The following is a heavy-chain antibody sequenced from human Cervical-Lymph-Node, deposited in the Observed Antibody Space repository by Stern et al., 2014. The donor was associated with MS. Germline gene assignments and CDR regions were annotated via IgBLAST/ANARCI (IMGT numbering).Heavy chain of an antibody. Sequence: VQLVQSGAEVKKPGESLKISCEASGYLFDDYWIGWVRQMSGRGLELVAIIFPRDSNTRYSPSVQGQVTISADKSISTAYLQGSSLKASDPAIYYCARSPATPSGYDRFDYWGQGALVTVSS. CDR3: ARSPATPSGYDRFDY. CDR2: IFPRDSNT. D-gene: IGHD5-12*01. J-gene: IGHJ4*02. V-gene: IGHV5-51*03. CDR1: GYLFDDYW.